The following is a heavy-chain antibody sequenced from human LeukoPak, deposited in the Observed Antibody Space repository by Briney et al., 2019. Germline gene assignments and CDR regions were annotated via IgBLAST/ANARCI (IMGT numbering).Heavy chain of an antibody. V-gene: IGHV4-59*01. Sequence: KPSQTLSLTCTVSGGSISSYYWSWIRQPPGKGLEWIGYIYYSGSINYNPSLKSRVTISVDTSKNQFSLKLSSVTAADTAVYYCARFRDYCSSTSCYLDYYYYYGMDVWGQGTTVTVSS. CDR3: ARFRDYCSSTSCYLDYYYYYGMDV. CDR1: GGSISSYY. CDR2: IYYSGSI. D-gene: IGHD2-2*01. J-gene: IGHJ6*02.